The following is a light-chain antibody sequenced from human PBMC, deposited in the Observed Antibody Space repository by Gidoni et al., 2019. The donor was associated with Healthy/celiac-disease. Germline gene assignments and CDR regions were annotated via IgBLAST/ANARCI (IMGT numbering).Light chain of an antibody. CDR1: SSDVGGYHY. J-gene: IGLJ2*01. Sequence: QSALNQPASVSGSPGHSITISCTGTSSDVGGYHYVSWYQQHPGKSPKLMIYYVSNRPSGVSNRFSGSKSGNTASLTISGLQAEDEADYYCSSYTSSSTSFGGGTKLTVL. CDR2: YVS. CDR3: SSYTSSSTS. V-gene: IGLV2-14*03.